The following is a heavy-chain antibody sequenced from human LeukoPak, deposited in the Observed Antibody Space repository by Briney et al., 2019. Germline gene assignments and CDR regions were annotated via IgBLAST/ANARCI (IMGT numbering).Heavy chain of an antibody. V-gene: IGHV1-69*05. CDR2: IIPIFGTA. D-gene: IGHD5-24*01. CDR1: GYTFSGYY. J-gene: IGHJ6*03. Sequence: GASVKVSCKASGYTFSGYYIHWVRQAPGQGLEWMGGIIPIFGTANYAQKFQGRVTITTDESTSTAYMELSSLRSEDTAVYYCASRVEMTTIRDYYYMDVWGKGTTVTVSS. CDR3: ASRVEMTTIRDYYYMDV.